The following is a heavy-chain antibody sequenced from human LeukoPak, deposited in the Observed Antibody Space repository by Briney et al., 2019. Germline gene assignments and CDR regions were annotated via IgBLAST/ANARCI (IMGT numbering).Heavy chain of an antibody. J-gene: IGHJ4*02. CDR3: ARDLPGYTGSPQRDFDY. CDR2: IYTSGST. D-gene: IGHD1-26*01. CDR1: GGSISSYY. Sequence: PSETLSLTCTVSGGSISSYYWSWIRQSAGKGLEWIGRIYTSGSTNYNPSLKSRVTISIDKSKNQFSLNLSSVTAADTAVYYCARDLPGYTGSPQRDFDYWGQGTLVTVSS. V-gene: IGHV4-4*07.